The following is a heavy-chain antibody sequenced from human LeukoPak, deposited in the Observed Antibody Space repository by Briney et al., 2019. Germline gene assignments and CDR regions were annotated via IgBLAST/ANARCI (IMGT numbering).Heavy chain of an antibody. CDR2: INHSGST. V-gene: IGHV4-34*01. Sequence: SETLSLTCAVYGGSFSGYYWSWIRQPPGKGLEWIGEINHSGSTNYNPSLKSRVTISVDTSKNQFPLKLSSVTAADTAVYYCARGRNTVTTSIDYWGQGTLVTVSS. D-gene: IGHD4-17*01. CDR1: GGSFSGYY. J-gene: IGHJ4*02. CDR3: ARGRNTVTTSIDY.